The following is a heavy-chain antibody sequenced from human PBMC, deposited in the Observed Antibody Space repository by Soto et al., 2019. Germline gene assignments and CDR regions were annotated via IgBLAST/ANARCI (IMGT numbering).Heavy chain of an antibody. CDR2: IWYNGRNK. CDR1: GFTFRDYG. J-gene: IGHJ3*02. Sequence: QVQLVESGGGVVQPGTSLRLSCAASGFTFRDYGMHWVRQAPGKGLEWVAGIWYNGRNKYYTDSVKGRFTISRDNSKNTVDLQMNSLRAEDTAVYYCASDFSRGSVTTGGDAFDIWGQGTMLTVSS. CDR3: ASDFSRGSVTTGGDAFDI. D-gene: IGHD4-17*01. V-gene: IGHV3-33*01.